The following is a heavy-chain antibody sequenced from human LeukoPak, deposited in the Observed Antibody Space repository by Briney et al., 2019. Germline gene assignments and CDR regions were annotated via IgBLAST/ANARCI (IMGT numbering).Heavy chain of an antibody. D-gene: IGHD3-10*01. CDR3: ATRITMVRGGGY. CDR2: ISSSSSYI. Sequence: GGSLRLSCAASGFTFSSYSMNWVRQAPGKGLEWVSSISSSSSYIYYADSVKGRFTISRDNAKNSLYLQMNSLRAEDTAVYYCATRITMVRGGGYWGQGTLVTVSS. V-gene: IGHV3-21*01. CDR1: GFTFSSYS. J-gene: IGHJ4*02.